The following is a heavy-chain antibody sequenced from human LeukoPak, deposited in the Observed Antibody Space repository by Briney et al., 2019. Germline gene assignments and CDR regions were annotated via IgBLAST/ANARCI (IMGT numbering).Heavy chain of an antibody. J-gene: IGHJ4*02. D-gene: IGHD5-18*01. CDR1: GGSISSYY. V-gene: IGHV4-59*01. Sequence: SETLSLTCTVSGGSISSYYWSWIRQPRGKGLEWIGYIYYSGSTNYNPSLKSRVTISVDTSKNQFSLKLSSVTAADTAVYYCAGRYSYGYVGYWGQGTLVTVSS. CDR2: IYYSGST. CDR3: AGRYSYGYVGY.